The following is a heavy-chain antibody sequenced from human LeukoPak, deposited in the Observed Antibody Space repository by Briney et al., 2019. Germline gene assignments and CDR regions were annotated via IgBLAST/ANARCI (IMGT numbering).Heavy chain of an antibody. D-gene: IGHD3-10*01. V-gene: IGHV3-30*18. CDR1: GFTFSSYG. J-gene: IGHJ3*02. Sequence: PGRSLRVSCAASGFTFSSYGMHWVRQAPGKGLEWVALISYDGSNKYYADSVKGRFTISRDNSKNTLYLQMNSLRAEDTAVYYCAKVNYYGSRTDYAFGTWGQGTMVTVSS. CDR3: AKVNYYGSRTDYAFGT. CDR2: ISYDGSNK.